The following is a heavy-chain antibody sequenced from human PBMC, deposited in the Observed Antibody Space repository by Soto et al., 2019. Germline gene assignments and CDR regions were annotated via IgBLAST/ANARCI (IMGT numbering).Heavy chain of an antibody. V-gene: IGHV4-34*01. CDR1: GGSFSGYY. J-gene: IGHJ6*02. CDR3: ARGRGPRYFDGLSRGTDMDV. CDR2: INHSGST. Sequence: QVQLQQWGAGLLKPSETLSLTCAVYGGSFSGYYWSWIRQPPGKGLEWIGEINHSGSTNYHPSLKGPVTISLDTSKNQFSLKLSSVTAADTAVYYCARGRGPRYFDGLSRGTDMDVCGQGTTVTVSS. D-gene: IGHD3-9*01.